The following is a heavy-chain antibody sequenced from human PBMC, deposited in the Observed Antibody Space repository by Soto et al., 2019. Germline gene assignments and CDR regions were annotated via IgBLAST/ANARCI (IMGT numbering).Heavy chain of an antibody. V-gene: IGHV5-51*01. CDR2: IYPGDSDT. Sequence: GESLKISCQGSGYAFSSYWIAWVRQMPGKGLEWMGIIYPGDSDTRYSPSFQGQVTISVDKSITTAYLQWSSLKASDTAMYYCARGYFTASSCDPSFDLWGQGTLVTVSS. D-gene: IGHD2-8*02. CDR1: GYAFSSYW. CDR3: ARGYFTASSCDPSFDL. J-gene: IGHJ5*02.